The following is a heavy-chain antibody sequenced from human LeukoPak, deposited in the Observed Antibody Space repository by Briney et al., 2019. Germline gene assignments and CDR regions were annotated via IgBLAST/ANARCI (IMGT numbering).Heavy chain of an antibody. V-gene: IGHV4-34*01. CDR1: GGSFSDYS. CDR3: ARAITGNWFDP. CDR2: IDHSGST. J-gene: IGHJ5*02. Sequence: SETLSLTCAVYGGSFSDYSWNWIRQPPGKGLTWIGEIDHSGSTNYNPSLKSRVTISVDTSKNQFSLKLSSVTAADTAVYYCARAITGNWFDPWGQGTLVTVSS. D-gene: IGHD1-20*01.